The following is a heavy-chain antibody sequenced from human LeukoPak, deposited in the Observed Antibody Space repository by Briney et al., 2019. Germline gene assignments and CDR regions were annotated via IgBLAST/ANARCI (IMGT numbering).Heavy chain of an antibody. J-gene: IGHJ4*02. V-gene: IGHV3-7*05. CDR1: GFTFSSYW. CDR2: IKEDGTEI. Sequence: GGSLRLSCAASGFTFSSYWMSWVRQAPGKGLEWVANIKEDGTEIYYVDSVKGRFTISRDNAKNSLYLQVSSLRAEDTAVYYCASQFWWAAVVGPALDCWGQGSLVTVSS. CDR3: ASQFWWAAVVGPALDC. D-gene: IGHD6-19*01.